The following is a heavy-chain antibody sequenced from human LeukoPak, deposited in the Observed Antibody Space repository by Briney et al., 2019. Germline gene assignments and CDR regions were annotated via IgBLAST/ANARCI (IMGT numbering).Heavy chain of an antibody. J-gene: IGHJ6*03. CDR2: MNPNSGNT. D-gene: IGHD5-24*01. CDR1: GYTFTSYD. CDR3: ARNTYGYKFSMDV. V-gene: IGHV1-8*01. Sequence: ASVKVSCKASGYTFTSYDINWVRQATGQGLEWMGWMNPNSGNTGYAQKFQGRVTMTRNTSIGTAYMELRSLRSDDTAVYYCARNTYGYKFSMDVWGKGTSVTVSS.